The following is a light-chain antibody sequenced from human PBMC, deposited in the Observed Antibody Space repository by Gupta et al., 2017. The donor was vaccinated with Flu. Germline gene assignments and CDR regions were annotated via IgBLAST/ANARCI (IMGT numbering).Light chain of an antibody. CDR2: DVD. V-gene: IGLV2-11*01. J-gene: IGLJ3*02. CDR3: CSEAGRDTVGV. CDR1: SSDVGGYNS. Sequence: TSSCSGTSSDVGGYNSVSWYQQHPDKAPKLLIYDVDKRPSGVPDRFSGSKSGNTASLTVAGLQAEDEADYYWCSEAGRDTVGVFGGGTKVTVL.